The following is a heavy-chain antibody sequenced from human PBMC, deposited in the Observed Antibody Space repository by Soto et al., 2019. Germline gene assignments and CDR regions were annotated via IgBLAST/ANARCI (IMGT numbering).Heavy chain of an antibody. J-gene: IGHJ4*02. V-gene: IGHV4-4*07. CDR1: GGSMSNYY. Sequence: LSLTCTVSGGSMSNYYWSWIRRPAGKGLEWIGRIYTTGSTHYNPSLKSRVTLSIDMSKNQFSLKLNSVTAADTAEYYCAREPPPIPEILAGHFSHWGQETLVTVSS. CDR3: AREPPPIPEILAGHFSH. CDR2: IYTTGST. D-gene: IGHD3-9*01.